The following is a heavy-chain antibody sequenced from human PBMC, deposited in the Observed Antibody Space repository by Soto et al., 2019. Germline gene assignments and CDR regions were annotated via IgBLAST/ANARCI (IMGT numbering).Heavy chain of an antibody. J-gene: IGHJ4*01. CDR3: ARDSGYCSGSSVNHYLDC. CDR1: GFTLRSYW. Sequence: EEQLVASGGGLVQPGGSLRLSCAASGFTLRSYWMSWVRQAPGKGLEWLATIKTDASEKKYVDSVKGRFTVSRDNAKNSLYLQMDSLRAEDTAVYYCARDSGYCSGSSVNHYLDCWGRGTVVTVSS. V-gene: IGHV3-7*01. D-gene: IGHD3-10*01. CDR2: IKTDASEK.